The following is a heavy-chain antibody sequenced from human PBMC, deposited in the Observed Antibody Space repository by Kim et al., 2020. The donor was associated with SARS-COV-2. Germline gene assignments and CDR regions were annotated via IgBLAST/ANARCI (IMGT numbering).Heavy chain of an antibody. Sequence: YADSVKGRFTISRDNAKNSLYLQMNSLRDEDTAVYYCVRIDSGSDDAFDIGRPGTMVTVSS. D-gene: IGHD3-10*01. J-gene: IGHJ3*02. V-gene: IGHV3-48*02. CDR3: VRIDSGSDDAFDI.